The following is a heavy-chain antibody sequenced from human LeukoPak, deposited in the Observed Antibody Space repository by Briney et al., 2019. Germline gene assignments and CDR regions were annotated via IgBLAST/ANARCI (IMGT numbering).Heavy chain of an antibody. D-gene: IGHD6-13*01. CDR1: GFSLSTRGMC. J-gene: IGHJ4*02. CDR2: NDCDDDN. V-gene: IGHV2-70*11. CDR3: ARIGIAAPGTLDY. Sequence: SAPTLSNPTHTHTLTCTFSGFSLSTRGMCVGWIRMPPGKALDRLSRNDCDDDNYYSTAPKTRTTLSKETSTNHAVLTMTNMHAVDTATYCCARIGIAAPGTLDYRGQGTLVTVSS.